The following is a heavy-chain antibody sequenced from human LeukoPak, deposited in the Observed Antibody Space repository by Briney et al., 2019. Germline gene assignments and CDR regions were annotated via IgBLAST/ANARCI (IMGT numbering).Heavy chain of an antibody. CDR1: GYTFTSYG. CDR3: ARVRAGPADQDIVVVPAAMRFDP. CDR2: ISAYNGNT. D-gene: IGHD2-2*01. Sequence: GASVKVSCKASGYTFTSYGISWVRQAPGQGLEWMGWISAYNGNTNYAQKLQGRVTMTTDTSTSTAYMGLRSLRSDDTAVYYCARVRAGPADQDIVVVPAAMRFDPWGQGTLVTVSS. J-gene: IGHJ5*02. V-gene: IGHV1-18*01.